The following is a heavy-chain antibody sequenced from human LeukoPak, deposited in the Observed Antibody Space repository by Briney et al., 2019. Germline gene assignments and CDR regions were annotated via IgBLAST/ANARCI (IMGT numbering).Heavy chain of an antibody. CDR3: AKSHPDYYDSSGYLFDY. V-gene: IGHV4-39*01. Sequence: SETLSLTCTVSGGSISSSSYYWGWIRQPPGKGLEWIGSIYYSGSTYYNPSLKSRVTISVDTSKNQFSLKLSSVTAADTAVYYCAKSHPDYYDSSGYLFDYWGQGTLVTVSS. D-gene: IGHD3-22*01. CDR1: GGSISSSSYY. J-gene: IGHJ4*02. CDR2: IYYSGST.